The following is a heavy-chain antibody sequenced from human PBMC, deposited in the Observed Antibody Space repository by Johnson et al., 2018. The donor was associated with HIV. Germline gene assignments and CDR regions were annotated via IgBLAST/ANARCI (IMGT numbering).Heavy chain of an antibody. D-gene: IGHD6-19*01. CDR1: GFTFSYSA. CDR2: IRYDGSNK. Sequence: QEKLVESGGGMVQPGRSLRLSCVASGFTFSYSAFHWVRQAPGEGLEWVAFIRYDGSNKYYADSVKGRFTISRDNSKNTLYLQMNSLRAEDTAVYYCAKDWDSGYSSGWPLKGAFDIWGQGTMVTVSS. J-gene: IGHJ3*02. CDR3: AKDWDSGYSSGWPLKGAFDI. V-gene: IGHV3-30*02.